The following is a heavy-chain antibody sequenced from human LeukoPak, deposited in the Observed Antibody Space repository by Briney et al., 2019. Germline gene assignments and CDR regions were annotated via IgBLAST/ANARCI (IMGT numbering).Heavy chain of an antibody. CDR1: GFTFSSYG. Sequence: GGSLRLSCAASGFTFSSYGMHWVRQAPGKGLEWVAFISYDGSSEYDADSVKGRFTISRDNSENTVYLQMNSLRAEDTAVYYYAKSEVYYFGTSSGFDYWGQGTLVTVAS. CDR2: ISYDGSSE. D-gene: IGHD3-22*01. V-gene: IGHV3-30*18. J-gene: IGHJ4*02. CDR3: AKSEVYYFGTSSGFDY.